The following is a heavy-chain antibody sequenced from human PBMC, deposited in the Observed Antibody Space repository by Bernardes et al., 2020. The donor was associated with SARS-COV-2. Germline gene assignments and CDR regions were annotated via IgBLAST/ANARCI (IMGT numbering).Heavy chain of an antibody. D-gene: IGHD3-10*01. V-gene: IGHV4-39*01. CDR2: VHSTGNT. J-gene: IGHJ4*02. CDR1: GGSVNTHNYY. Sequence: SNPLSLSCIVSGGSVNTHNYYWGWIRQPPGKGLEWIGNVHSTGNTFYNASLRSRVTISVDTSMNQFSLRLSSVTAADTGLYFCARLEFLLSLYYFDYWGPGTMVTVSS. CDR3: ARLEFLLSLYYFDY.